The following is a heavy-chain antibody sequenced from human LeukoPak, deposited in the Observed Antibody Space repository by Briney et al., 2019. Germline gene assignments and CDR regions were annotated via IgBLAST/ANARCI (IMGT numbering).Heavy chain of an antibody. CDR3: ARGSLGGGIVGAIEYGYYFDY. CDR1: GGSLRGSY. Sequence: PSETRPLTCPAYGGSLRGSYWSCIRHPPGKGLEWIGKFNHSGSTNYNSSLKSRVTMSLDTSKNQFSLKLTSVTAADTAVYYCARGSLGGGIVGAIEYGYYFDYWGQGTLVTVSS. J-gene: IGHJ4*02. V-gene: IGHV4-34*01. CDR2: FNHSGST. D-gene: IGHD1-26*01.